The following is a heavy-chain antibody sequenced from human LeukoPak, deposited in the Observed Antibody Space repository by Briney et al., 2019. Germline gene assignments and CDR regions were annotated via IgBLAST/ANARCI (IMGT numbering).Heavy chain of an antibody. CDR1: GGSISSSSYY. J-gene: IGHJ3*02. V-gene: IGHV4-39*01. CDR3: ARHLNIGVKQNAFDI. CDR2: IYNSGST. D-gene: IGHD3-16*01. Sequence: PSETLSLTCTVSGGSISSSSYYWGWIRQPPGKGLEWIGSIYNSGSTYYNPSLKSRVTISVDTSKKQFSLKLSSVTAADTAVYYWARHLNIGVKQNAFDIWGKGKMATVFS.